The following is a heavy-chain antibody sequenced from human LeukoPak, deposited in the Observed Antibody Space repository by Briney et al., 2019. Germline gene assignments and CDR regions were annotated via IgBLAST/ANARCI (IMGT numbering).Heavy chain of an antibody. Sequence: PSETLSLTCGVSGGSFSSHYWTWIRQPPGKGLEWIGEINPRGSTNYNPSLESQVTVSADTSRNQLSLSLTSVTAADSAVYFCARGLRQGSAWSWGPKEKSYQYMDVWGTGTTVIVSS. V-gene: IGHV4-34*01. CDR2: INPRGST. J-gene: IGHJ6*04. CDR3: ARGLRQGSAWSWGPKEKSYQYMDV. D-gene: IGHD6-19*01. CDR1: GGSFSSHY.